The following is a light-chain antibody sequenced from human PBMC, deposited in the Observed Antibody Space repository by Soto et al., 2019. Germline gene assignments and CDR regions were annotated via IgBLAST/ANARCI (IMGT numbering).Light chain of an antibody. CDR2: DAA. CDR1: QNINTY. V-gene: IGKV1-39*01. Sequence: DIQMTQSPYSLSAAVGDRVTIACRASQNINTYLNWYQQKPGKAPKLLIFDAASLQSGVPSRFSGSGSGTDFTLTISSLQPEDFATYYCKQLNSYPLTFGGGTKVDIK. J-gene: IGKJ4*01. CDR3: KQLNSYPLT.